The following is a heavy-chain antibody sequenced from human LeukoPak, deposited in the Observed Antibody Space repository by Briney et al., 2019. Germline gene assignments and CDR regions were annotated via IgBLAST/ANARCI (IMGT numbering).Heavy chain of an antibody. Sequence: SESLSLTCGVSGYSISRGYYWAWIRQPPEKGLEWIGTIYHIGSTYYNPSLESRVTISVDTSKNEFSLNLNSVTAADTAVYYCARAGWIITSGIDYWGQGALVTVSS. V-gene: IGHV4-38-2*01. J-gene: IGHJ4*02. CDR1: GYSISRGYY. D-gene: IGHD1-20*01. CDR3: ARAGWIITSGIDY. CDR2: IYHIGST.